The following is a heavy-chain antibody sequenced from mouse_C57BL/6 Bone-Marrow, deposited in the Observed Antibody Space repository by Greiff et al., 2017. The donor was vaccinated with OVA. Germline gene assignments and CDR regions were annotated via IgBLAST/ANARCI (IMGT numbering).Heavy chain of an antibody. CDR3: ALPGTDY. J-gene: IGHJ2*01. D-gene: IGHD4-1*01. CDR1: GFTFSDYG. CDR2: ISSGSSTI. Sequence: EVQLQQSGGGLVKPGGSLKLSCAASGFTFSDYGMHWVRQAPEKGLEWVAYISSGSSTIYYADTVKGRFTISRDNAKNTLFLQMTSLRSEDTAMYYCALPGTDYWGQGTTLTVSS. V-gene: IGHV5-17*01.